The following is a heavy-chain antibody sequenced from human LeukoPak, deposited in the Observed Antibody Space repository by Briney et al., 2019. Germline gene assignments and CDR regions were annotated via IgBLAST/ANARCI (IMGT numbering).Heavy chain of an antibody. CDR1: GFTCNIFA. Sequence: HPGGSLRLSCGASGFTCNIFAMSWVRQAPGKGLEWVSTISGSGGSTYYADSVKGRFTISRDDSKNTVYLQMNSLRAEDTAVYYCAKDYQGTVFGVVTLGSYFDCWGQGTLVTVSS. V-gene: IGHV3-23*01. CDR3: AKDYQGTVFGVVTLGSYFDC. CDR2: ISGSGGST. J-gene: IGHJ4*02. D-gene: IGHD3-3*01.